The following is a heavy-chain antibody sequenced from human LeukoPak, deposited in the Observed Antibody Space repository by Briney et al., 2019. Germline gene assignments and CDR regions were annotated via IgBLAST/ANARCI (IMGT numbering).Heavy chain of an antibody. Sequence: GGSLRLSCAASGFTFSSYAMHWVRQAPGKGLEFVSAINSYGDSTYYANSVKGRFTISRDNSKNTLYLQMSSLRAEDTAVYYCANEGATDTAMVQFDYWGQGTLVTVSS. CDR3: ANEGATDTAMVQFDY. CDR2: INSYGDST. J-gene: IGHJ4*02. D-gene: IGHD5-18*01. CDR1: GFTFSSYA. V-gene: IGHV3-64*01.